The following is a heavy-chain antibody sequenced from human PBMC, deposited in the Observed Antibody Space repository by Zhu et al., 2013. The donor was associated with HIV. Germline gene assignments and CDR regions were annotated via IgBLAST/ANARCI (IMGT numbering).Heavy chain of an antibody. CDR2: IHPVSGAT. J-gene: IGHJ5*02. CDR1: GYGFSGFY. CDR3: ARGSSSSASLDP. Sequence: QEQLVQSGAEVRTPGASVKVSCQTSGYGFSGFYLHWVRQVSGQAPQWVGWIHPVSGATHFGQKFQGRVTMTRDASISTVYMELNRLRSGDTAIYYCARGSSSSASLDPWGQGTLLTVPS. V-gene: IGHV1-2*02. D-gene: IGHD2-2*01.